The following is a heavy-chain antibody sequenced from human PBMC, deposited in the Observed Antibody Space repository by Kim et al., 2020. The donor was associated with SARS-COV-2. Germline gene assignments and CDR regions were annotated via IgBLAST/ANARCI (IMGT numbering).Heavy chain of an antibody. J-gene: IGHJ4*02. D-gene: IGHD5-12*01. CDR1: GGSMNSGGYY. CDR3: ARGDTSGYYYDF. Sequence: SETLSLTCNVSGGSMNSGGYYWSWIRQHPGKGLEWIGCIYYSGNTYYNPTLKSRLTMAVDTSQNQFSLSLTSVTAADTAVYYCARGDTSGYYYDFWGQGTLVIVSS. V-gene: IGHV4-31*03. CDR2: IYYSGNT.